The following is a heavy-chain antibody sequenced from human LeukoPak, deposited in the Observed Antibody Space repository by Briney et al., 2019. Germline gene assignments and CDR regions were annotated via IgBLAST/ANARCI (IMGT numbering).Heavy chain of an antibody. J-gene: IGHJ4*02. D-gene: IGHD4-23*01. V-gene: IGHV3-49*03. CDR1: GFTFGDYG. CDR2: IRSKTYGGTT. Sequence: GGSLSLSCTASGFTFGDYGMSWFRRAPGKGLEWVGHIRSKTYGGTTEYATSIKGRFTISRDDSKSIAYLQMNSLRAEDTAVYYCARRAGGYSHPYDYWGQGILVTVSS. CDR3: ARRAGGYSHPYDY.